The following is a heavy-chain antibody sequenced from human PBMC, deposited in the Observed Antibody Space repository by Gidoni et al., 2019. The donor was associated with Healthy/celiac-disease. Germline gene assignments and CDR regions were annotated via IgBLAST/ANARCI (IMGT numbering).Heavy chain of an antibody. Sequence: QVQLVESGGGVVQPGRSLRLSCAASAFTSSSYAMHWVRQAPGKGLAWVAVISYDGSNKYYADSVKGRFTISRDNSKNTLYLQMNSLRAEDTAVYYCATLPVSGYVVSDFDYWGQGTLVTVSS. J-gene: IGHJ4*02. V-gene: IGHV3-30-3*01. CDR2: ISYDGSNK. D-gene: IGHD5-12*01. CDR1: AFTSSSYA. CDR3: ATLPVSGYVVSDFDY.